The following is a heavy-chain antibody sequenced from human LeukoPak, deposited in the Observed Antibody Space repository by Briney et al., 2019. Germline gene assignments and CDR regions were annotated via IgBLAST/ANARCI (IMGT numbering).Heavy chain of an antibody. CDR2: IYDSGTT. CDR3: ARGGSAWRWLDP. Sequence: SETLSLTCTVSGGSLTSYYWSWIRQPPGKGLESIGYIYDSGTTNYNPSLKNRVTISVDTSKNQFSLKLTSVTAADTAVYYCARGGSAWRWLDPWGQGTLVTVSS. D-gene: IGHD2-15*01. V-gene: IGHV4-59*01. J-gene: IGHJ5*02. CDR1: GGSLTSYY.